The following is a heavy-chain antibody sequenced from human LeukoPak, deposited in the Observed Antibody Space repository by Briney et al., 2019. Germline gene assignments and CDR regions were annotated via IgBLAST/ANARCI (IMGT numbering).Heavy chain of an antibody. D-gene: IGHD6-19*01. CDR3: ASWPGGWYGEDS. CDR2: IYGGGST. CDR1: GFTVSNNF. V-gene: IGHV3-53*01. Sequence: GGSLILSCAASGFTVSNNFMSWVRQAPGKGLEWVSVIYGGGSTYYADSVKGRFIISRDTSKNTLYLQMNSLGAEDTAVYYCASWPGGWYGEDSWGQGTLVTVSS. J-gene: IGHJ4*02.